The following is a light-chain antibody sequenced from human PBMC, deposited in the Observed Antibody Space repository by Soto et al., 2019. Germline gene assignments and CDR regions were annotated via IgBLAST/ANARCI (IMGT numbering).Light chain of an antibody. CDR1: QSVSSY. V-gene: IGKV3-11*01. CDR3: QQRSNWPPLT. CDR2: DAS. J-gene: IGKJ4*01. Sequence: EIVLTQSPATLSLSPGERATLSCRASQSVSSYLAWYQQKPGPAPRLLIYDASNRATGIPARFSGSGSGTDFTLTISSLEPEDFAVYYCQQRSNWPPLTFGGGTKVEMK.